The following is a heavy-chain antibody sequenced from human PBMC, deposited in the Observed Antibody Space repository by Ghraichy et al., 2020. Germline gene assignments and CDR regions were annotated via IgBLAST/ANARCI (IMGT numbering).Heavy chain of an antibody. V-gene: IGHV3-33*01. D-gene: IGHD3-10*01. CDR3: ARDRSTVRGVSSVFDY. CDR1: GFTFSSYG. Sequence: GGSLRLSCAASGFTFSSYGMHWVRQAPGKGLEWVAVIWYDGSNKYYADSVKGRFTISRDNSKNTLYLQMNSLRAEDTAVYYCARDRSTVRGVSSVFDYWGQGTLVTVSS. CDR2: IWYDGSNK. J-gene: IGHJ4*02.